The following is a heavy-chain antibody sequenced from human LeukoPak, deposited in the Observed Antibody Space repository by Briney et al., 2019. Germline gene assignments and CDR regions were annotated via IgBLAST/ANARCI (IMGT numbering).Heavy chain of an antibody. CDR3: SSHLLPVGCEEPNYNMDV. J-gene: IGHJ6*02. V-gene: IGHV3-73*01. CDR2: IRSKAGNSAT. CDR1: GFTFSGSA. Sequence: GGSLKLSCAASGFTFSGSAFSWVRQASGKGLEWVDHIRSKAGNSATAYCASVRCRFTISRDESTNTAYLQMNRLKTEDTAVYYCSSHLLPVGCEEPNYNMDVWGQGTTVTVSS. D-gene: IGHD2-15*01.